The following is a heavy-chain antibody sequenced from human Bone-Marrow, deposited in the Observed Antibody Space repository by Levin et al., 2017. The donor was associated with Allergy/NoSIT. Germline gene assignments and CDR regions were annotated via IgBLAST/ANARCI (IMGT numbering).Heavy chain of an antibody. V-gene: IGHV3-74*01. D-gene: IGHD1-1*01. J-gene: IGHJ4*02. Sequence: GGSLRLSCGASGFTFSSYWMHWVRQAPGKGLMWVSRINPDGSGTNYADSVKGRFTISRDNAEKTLSLQMNSLRADDTAVYYCARIENWPNGGSWGQGTLVTVSS. CDR3: ARIENWPNGGS. CDR1: GFTFSSYW. CDR2: INPDGSGT.